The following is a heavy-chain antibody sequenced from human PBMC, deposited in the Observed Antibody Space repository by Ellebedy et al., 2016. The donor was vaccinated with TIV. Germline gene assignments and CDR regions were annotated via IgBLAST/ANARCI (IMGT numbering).Heavy chain of an antibody. D-gene: IGHD3-22*01. CDR2: ISSSSSYI. CDR1: GFIFSTYS. J-gene: IGHJ4*02. Sequence: GESLKISCAASGFIFSTYSMNWVRQTPGRGLEWVSSISSSSSYIYYADSVKGRFTISRDNAKNSLYLQMNSLRAEDTAVYYCARVYDSIDYWGQGTLVTVSS. V-gene: IGHV3-21*01. CDR3: ARVYDSIDY.